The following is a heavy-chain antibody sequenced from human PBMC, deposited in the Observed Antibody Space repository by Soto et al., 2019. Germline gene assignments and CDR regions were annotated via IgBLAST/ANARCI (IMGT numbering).Heavy chain of an antibody. V-gene: IGHV1-46*01. CDR3: ARDPGRNYYDSSGPTDY. Sequence: GASVKVSCKASGYTFTSYYMHWVRQAPGQGLEWMGIINPSGGSTSYAQKFQGRVTMTRDTSTSTVYMELSSLRSEDTAVYYCARDPGRNYYDSSGPTDYWGQGTLVTVSS. D-gene: IGHD3-22*01. CDR1: GYTFTSYY. J-gene: IGHJ4*02. CDR2: INPSGGST.